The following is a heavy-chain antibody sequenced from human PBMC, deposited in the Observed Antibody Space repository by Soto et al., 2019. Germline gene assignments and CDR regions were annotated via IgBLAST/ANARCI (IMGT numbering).Heavy chain of an antibody. D-gene: IGHD6-6*01. J-gene: IGHJ3*02. Sequence: SETLSLTCAVYGGSFSGYYWSWIRQPPGKGLEWIGEINHRGSTNYNPSLKSRVTISVDTSTNQFSLKLSSVTAADTAVYYCARGTKQLVRAFDIWGQGTMVTVSS. CDR2: INHRGST. V-gene: IGHV4-34*01. CDR1: GGSFSGYY. CDR3: ARGTKQLVRAFDI.